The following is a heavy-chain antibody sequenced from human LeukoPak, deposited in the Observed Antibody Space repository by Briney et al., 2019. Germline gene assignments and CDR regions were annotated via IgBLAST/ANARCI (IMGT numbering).Heavy chain of an antibody. J-gene: IGHJ4*02. CDR2: ISGNGDYT. Sequence: GGSLRLSCAASGLTFSNYAMSWVRQAPGKGLQWVSTISGNGDYTYYADSVEGRFTISRDTSKNTLHLQTSSLGAEDTAVYYCAKSPVGSTFGQNPYYFFKYWGQGTLVTVSS. CDR1: GLTFSNYA. CDR3: AKSPVGSTFGQNPYYFFKY. V-gene: IGHV3-23*01. D-gene: IGHD2/OR15-2a*01.